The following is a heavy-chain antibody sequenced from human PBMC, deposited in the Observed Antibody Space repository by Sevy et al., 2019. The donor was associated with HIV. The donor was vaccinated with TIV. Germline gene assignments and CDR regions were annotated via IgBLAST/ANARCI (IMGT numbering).Heavy chain of an antibody. Sequence: GGSLRLSCAASGFTFSSYAMHWVRQAPGKGLEWVAVISYDGSNKYYADSVKGRFTSSRDNSKNTLYLQMNSLRAEDTAVYYCARVWDYDFWSGYWDYWGQGTLVTVSS. J-gene: IGHJ4*02. CDR2: ISYDGSNK. V-gene: IGHV3-30-3*01. D-gene: IGHD3-3*01. CDR3: ARVWDYDFWSGYWDY. CDR1: GFTFSSYA.